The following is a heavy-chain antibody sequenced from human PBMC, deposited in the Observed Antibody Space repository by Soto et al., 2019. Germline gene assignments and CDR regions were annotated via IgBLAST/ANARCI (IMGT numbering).Heavy chain of an antibody. CDR2: IRSKVHSDAT. J-gene: IGHJ3*02. CDR3: TRILLTTETTSIDAFDI. D-gene: IGHD4-17*01. CDR1: GFTLSGSA. V-gene: IGHV3-73*01. Sequence: EVQLVESGGGLVQPGGSLILSCAASGFTLSGSAIHWVRQASGKGLEWVGRIRSKVHSDATGYVASVKGRFTVSRDDSKNTAYLQMNSLKTEDTAVYYCTRILLTTETTSIDAFDIWGQGTMVTVSS.